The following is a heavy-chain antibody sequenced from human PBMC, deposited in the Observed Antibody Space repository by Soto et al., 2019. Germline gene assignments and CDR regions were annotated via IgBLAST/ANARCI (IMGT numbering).Heavy chain of an antibody. D-gene: IGHD2-21*01. V-gene: IGHV1-18*01. CDR2: ISAFNGYT. Sequence: GASVKVSCKASSYIFNKYGFNWVRQAPGQGLEWMGRISAFNGYTNFAQKFQGRVTLTTDTSTNTAYMELSSLRSDDTAIYYCARGRGVVIPAGTPDAFDVWGQGTMVTVSS. CDR1: SYIFNKYG. J-gene: IGHJ3*01. CDR3: ARGRGVVIPAGTPDAFDV.